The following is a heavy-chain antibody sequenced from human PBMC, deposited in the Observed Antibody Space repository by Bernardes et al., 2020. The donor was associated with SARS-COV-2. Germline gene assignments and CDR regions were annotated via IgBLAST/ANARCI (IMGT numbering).Heavy chain of an antibody. J-gene: IGHJ4*02. Sequence: ASAKVSCKASGYSVTTHLINWVRQAPGQGLEWRGWIAAYNGKTNYARKFQGRVTMTRDTSISTAYMELSRLRSDDTAMYYCARDYFGSGSYTDFWGQGTLVTVSS. CDR2: IAAYNGKT. D-gene: IGHD3-10*01. V-gene: IGHV1-2*02. CDR3: ARDYFGSGSYTDF. CDR1: GYSVTTHL.